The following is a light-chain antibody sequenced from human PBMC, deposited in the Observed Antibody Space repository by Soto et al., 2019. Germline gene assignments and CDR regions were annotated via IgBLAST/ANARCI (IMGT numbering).Light chain of an antibody. V-gene: IGKV3-15*01. CDR3: QQYNNWPYT. CDR1: QNVGSN. CDR2: GTS. J-gene: IGKJ2*01. Sequence: EIVMTQSPVTLSVSPGERAALSCRASQNVGSNFAWYQQRPGQTPRVLTYGTSTRATGVPARFSGSGSGTDFTLTISSLQSEDFAVYYCQQYNNWPYTFGQGTRLEIK.